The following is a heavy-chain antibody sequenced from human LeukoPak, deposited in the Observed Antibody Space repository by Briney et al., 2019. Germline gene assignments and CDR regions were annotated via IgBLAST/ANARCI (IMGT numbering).Heavy chain of an antibody. J-gene: IGHJ6*02. Sequence: SETLSLTCTVSGGSISSYYWSWIRQPPGRGLEWIGYISHSGTTNYNPSLKSRVTISVDTSRNQFSVKLTSVTAADTAVYYCARDCTYSDSSGTAYFGMDVWGQGTTVTVSS. CDR2: ISHSGTT. CDR3: ARDCTYSDSSGTAYFGMDV. V-gene: IGHV4-59*01. D-gene: IGHD1-26*01. CDR1: GGSISSYY.